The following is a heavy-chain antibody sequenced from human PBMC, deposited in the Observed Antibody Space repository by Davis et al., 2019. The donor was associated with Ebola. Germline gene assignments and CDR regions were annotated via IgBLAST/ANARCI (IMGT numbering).Heavy chain of an antibody. CDR3: ARGRTVTGTRGLSWFDP. D-gene: IGHD6-19*01. V-gene: IGHV3-21*01. CDR1: GFTSSSYS. Sequence: GGSLRPSFPPPGFTSSSYSMTWVRQAPGKGLEWVSSISSSSSYIYYADSVKGRFTISRDNAKNSLYLQMNSLRAEDTAAYYCARGRTVTGTRGLSWFDPWGQGALVTVSS. J-gene: IGHJ5*02. CDR2: ISSSSSYI.